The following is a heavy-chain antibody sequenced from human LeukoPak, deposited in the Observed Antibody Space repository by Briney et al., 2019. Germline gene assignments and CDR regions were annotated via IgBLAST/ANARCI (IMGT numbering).Heavy chain of an antibody. CDR3: ARGGYSYGYFGYYFDY. V-gene: IGHV3-30-3*01. Sequence: PGRSLRLSCAASGFTFSSYAMHWVRQVPGKGLEWVAVISYDGTNKYYADSVKGRFTISRDNSKNTLYLQMNSLRAEDTAVYYCARGGYSYGYFGYYFDYWGQGTLVTVSS. J-gene: IGHJ4*02. D-gene: IGHD5-18*01. CDR1: GFTFSSYA. CDR2: ISYDGTNK.